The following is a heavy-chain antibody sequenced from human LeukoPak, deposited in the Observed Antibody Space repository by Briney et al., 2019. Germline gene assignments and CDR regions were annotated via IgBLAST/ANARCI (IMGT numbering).Heavy chain of an antibody. D-gene: IGHD2-8*02. CDR2: IYHSGST. CDR3: ARDHGGGVWFDP. Sequence: SETLSLTCTVSGYSISSGYYWGWIRQPPGKGLEWIGSIYHSGSTYYNPSLKSRVTISVDTSKNQFSLKLSSVTAADTAVYYCARDHGGGVWFDPWGQGTLVTVSS. J-gene: IGHJ5*02. V-gene: IGHV4-38-2*02. CDR1: GYSISSGYY.